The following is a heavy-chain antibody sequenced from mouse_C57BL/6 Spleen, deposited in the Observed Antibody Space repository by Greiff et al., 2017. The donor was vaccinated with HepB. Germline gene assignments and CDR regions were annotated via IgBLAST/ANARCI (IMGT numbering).Heavy chain of an antibody. CDR2: IDPSDSYT. D-gene: IGHD1-1*01. CDR3: ARTFTTVVATRYFDV. J-gene: IGHJ1*03. Sequence: QVQLQQPGAELVMPGASVKLSCKASGYTFTSYWMHWVKQRPGQGLEWIGEIDPSDSYTNYNQKFKGKSTLTVDKSSSTAYMQISCLTSEDSAVFYCARTFTTVVATRYFDVWGTGTTVTVSS. V-gene: IGHV1-69*01. CDR1: GYTFTSYW.